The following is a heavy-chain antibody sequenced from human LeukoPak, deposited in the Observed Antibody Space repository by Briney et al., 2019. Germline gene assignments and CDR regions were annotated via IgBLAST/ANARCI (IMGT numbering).Heavy chain of an antibody. D-gene: IGHD2-15*01. CDR3: ARDLRPYCSGGSCHPEYFQH. CDR1: GFTFSSYE. Sequence: PGGSLRLSCAASGFTFSSYEMNWVRQARGKGLEWVSYISSSGSTIYYADAVKGRFTISRDNAKNSLYLQMNSLRAEDTAVYYCARDLRPYCSGGSCHPEYFQHWGQGTLVTVSS. V-gene: IGHV3-48*03. CDR2: ISSSGSTI. J-gene: IGHJ1*01.